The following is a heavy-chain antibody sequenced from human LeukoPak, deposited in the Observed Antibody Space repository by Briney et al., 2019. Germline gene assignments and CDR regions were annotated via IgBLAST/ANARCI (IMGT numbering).Heavy chain of an antibody. Sequence: GGSLRLSRAASGFTFSSNAMTWVRQAPGKGLEWVSAIHGSDDNTHYADSVKGRFTISRDKSKNTLYLQMNSLRADDTAIYYCAKDLLRWSFDYWGQGTLVTVSS. D-gene: IGHD4-23*01. CDR2: IHGSDDNT. CDR1: GFTFSSNA. J-gene: IGHJ4*02. V-gene: IGHV3-23*01. CDR3: AKDLLRWSFDY.